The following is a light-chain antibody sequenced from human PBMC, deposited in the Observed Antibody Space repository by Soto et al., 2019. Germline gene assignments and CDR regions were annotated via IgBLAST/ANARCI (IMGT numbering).Light chain of an antibody. CDR2: AAS. CDR3: QQSHITQYS. CDR1: QSINSY. V-gene: IGKV1-39*01. Sequence: DIQMTQSPSSLSASVGGRVTITCRASQSINSYLNWFQQKPGKAPKLLIYAASSLQSGVPSRFSGSGSGTDLTLTISSLQREDFATYYCQQSHITQYSFGQGTKVDIK. J-gene: IGKJ2*03.